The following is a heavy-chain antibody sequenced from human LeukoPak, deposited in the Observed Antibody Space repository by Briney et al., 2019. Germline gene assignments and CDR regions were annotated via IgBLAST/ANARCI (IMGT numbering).Heavy chain of an antibody. CDR3: ARVGILRFPSNWFDH. CDR2: IYYSGST. J-gene: IGHJ5*02. D-gene: IGHD3-3*01. Sequence: SETLSPTCTVSGASISSYYWSWIRQPPGKGLEWIGYIYYSGSTRYNPSLKSRVTISVDTSKNQFSLKLSSVTAADTAVYYCARVGILRFPSNWFDHWGQGTLVTVSS. CDR1: GASISSYY. V-gene: IGHV4-59*01.